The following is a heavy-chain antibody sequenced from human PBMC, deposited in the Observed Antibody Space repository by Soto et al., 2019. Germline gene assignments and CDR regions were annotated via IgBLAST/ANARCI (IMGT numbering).Heavy chain of an antibody. V-gene: IGHV4-59*01. CDR1: GGSISSYY. Sequence: SETLSLTCTVSGGSISSYYWSWVRQPPGKGLEWIGYIYYSGSTNYNPSLKSRVTISVDTSKNQFSLKLSSVTAADTAVYYCATGFGKYYFDYWGQGTLVTVSS. CDR2: IYYSGST. J-gene: IGHJ4*02. CDR3: ATGFGKYYFDY. D-gene: IGHD3-10*01.